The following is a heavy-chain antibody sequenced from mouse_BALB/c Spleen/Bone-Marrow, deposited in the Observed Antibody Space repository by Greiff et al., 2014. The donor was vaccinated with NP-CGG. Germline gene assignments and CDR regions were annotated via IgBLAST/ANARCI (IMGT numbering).Heavy chain of an antibody. Sequence: QVQLKESGPGLVAPSQTLSITCTVSGFSLTSYGVHWVRQPPGKGLEWLGVIWAGGSTNYNSATMSRMIISKDNSKNQVFLKMNSLQTDDSAMYYCASPNAWFAYWGQGTLVTVSA. CDR3: ASPNAWFAY. J-gene: IGHJ3*01. CDR1: GFSLTSYG. CDR2: IWAGGST. V-gene: IGHV2-9*02.